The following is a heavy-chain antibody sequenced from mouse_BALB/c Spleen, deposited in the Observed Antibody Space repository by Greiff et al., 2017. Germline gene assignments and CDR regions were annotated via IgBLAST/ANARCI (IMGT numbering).Heavy chain of an antibody. CDR1: GYTFTSYW. CDR2: IYPGSGST. V-gene: IGHV1S22*01. CDR3: ARALLQGFAY. D-gene: IGHD1-1*01. Sequence: LQQPGSELVRPGASVKLSCKASGYTFTSYWMHWVKQRPGQGLEWIGNIYPGSGSTNYDEKFKSKATLTVDTSSSTAYMQLSSLTSEDSAVYYCARALLQGFAYWGQGTLVTVSA. J-gene: IGHJ3*01.